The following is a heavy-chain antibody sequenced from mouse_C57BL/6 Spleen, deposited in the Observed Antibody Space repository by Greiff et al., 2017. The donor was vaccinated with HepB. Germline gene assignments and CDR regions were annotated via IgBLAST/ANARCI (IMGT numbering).Heavy chain of an antibody. Sequence: EVQLQESGPGLVKPSQSLSLTCSVTGYSITSGYYWNWIRQFPGNKLEWMGYISYDGSNNYNPSLKNRISITRDTSKNQFFLKLNSVTTEDTATYYCARKETAQAPFAYWGQGTLVTVSA. CDR1: GYSITSGYY. V-gene: IGHV3-6*01. CDR2: ISYDGSN. CDR3: ARKETAQAPFAY. D-gene: IGHD3-2*02. J-gene: IGHJ3*01.